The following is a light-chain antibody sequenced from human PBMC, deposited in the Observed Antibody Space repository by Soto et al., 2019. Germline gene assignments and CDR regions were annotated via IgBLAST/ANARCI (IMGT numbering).Light chain of an antibody. J-gene: IGLJ2*01. V-gene: IGLV2-14*01. Sequence: QSALTQSASVSGSPGQSITISCTGTSSDVGGYNYVSWYQQHPGKAPKLMIYDVSNRPSGVSNRFSGSKSGNTASLTISGLQVEDEADYYCSSYTSSSTLGFGGGNKLTVL. CDR1: SSDVGGYNY. CDR3: SSYTSSSTLG. CDR2: DVS.